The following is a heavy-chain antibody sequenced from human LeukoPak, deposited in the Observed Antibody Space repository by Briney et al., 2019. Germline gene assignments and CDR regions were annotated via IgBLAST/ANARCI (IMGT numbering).Heavy chain of an antibody. Sequence: PSETLSLTCTVSGDSMRGYYWSWIRQSPGNALEWIGYIYHSGNTNYNPSLKSRVTISVDTSKKQFSLKLTSVTAADTAVYYCAKERTYTGSYKGIFFDYWGQGILVTVSS. D-gene: IGHD1-26*01. CDR2: IYHSGNT. CDR1: GDSMRGYY. V-gene: IGHV4-59*01. J-gene: IGHJ4*02. CDR3: AKERTYTGSYKGIFFDY.